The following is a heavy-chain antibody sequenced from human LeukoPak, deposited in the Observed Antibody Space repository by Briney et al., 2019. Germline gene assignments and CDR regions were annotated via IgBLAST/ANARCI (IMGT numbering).Heavy chain of an antibody. CDR2: ISAYNGNT. Sequence: ASVKVSCKASGYTFTSYGISWVRQAPGQGLEWMGWISAYNGNTNYAQKLQGRVTMTTDTSTSTAYMELRSLRSDDTAVYYCARVRYCSSTSCPNYYYYYYMDVWGKGTTVTISS. J-gene: IGHJ6*03. D-gene: IGHD2-2*01. CDR1: GYTFTSYG. V-gene: IGHV1-18*01. CDR3: ARVRYCSSTSCPNYYYYYYMDV.